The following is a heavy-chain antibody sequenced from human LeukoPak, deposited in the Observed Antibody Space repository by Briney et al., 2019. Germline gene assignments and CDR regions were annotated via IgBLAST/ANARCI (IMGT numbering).Heavy chain of an antibody. J-gene: IGHJ4*02. D-gene: IGHD6-13*01. Sequence: GGSLRLSCAASGFTFSNYAMNWVRQAPGKGREWVSIVSHDGDSTYYAGSVKGRFTISRDNSKSTLYLQMNNLTAEDTAIYSCMRMRLASPGNVYWGQGTLVTVSS. V-gene: IGHV3-30*04. CDR1: GFTFSNYA. CDR2: VSHDGDST. CDR3: MRMRLASPGNVY.